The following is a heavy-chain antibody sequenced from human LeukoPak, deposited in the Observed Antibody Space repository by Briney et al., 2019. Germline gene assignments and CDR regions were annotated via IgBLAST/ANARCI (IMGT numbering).Heavy chain of an antibody. CDR1: SGSITSYY. CDR2: VYHTGRI. J-gene: IGHJ4*02. CDR3: ATAGYNTSWYYFDY. Sequence: PSETLSLTCAVSSGSITSYYWNWIRQSPGGRLEWVGFVYHTGRITYNPSLKSRLSMSVDTSKSQVSLKLTSVTAADTAVYYCATAGYNTSWYYFDYWGQGALVTVSS. D-gene: IGHD6-13*01. V-gene: IGHV4-59*08.